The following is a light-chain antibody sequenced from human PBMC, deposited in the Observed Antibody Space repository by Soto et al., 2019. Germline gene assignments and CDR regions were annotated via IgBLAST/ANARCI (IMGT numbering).Light chain of an antibody. J-gene: IGLJ1*01. CDR1: SSDVGGYNY. Sequence: QCVLTQPASVYGSPGRSSTISCTGTSSDVGGYNYVSWYQHHPGKAPKLMISSVSSRPSGVSNRFSGSKSGNTASLTISGLQPEDEADYYCSSYTSSDTYVFGTGTKVTVL. V-gene: IGLV2-14*03. CDR2: SVS. CDR3: SSYTSSDTYV.